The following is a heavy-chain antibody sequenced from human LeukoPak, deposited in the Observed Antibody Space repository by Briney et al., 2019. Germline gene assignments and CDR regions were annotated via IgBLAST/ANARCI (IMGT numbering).Heavy chain of an antibody. CDR2: ISAYNGNT. CDR1: GYSFTSYG. CDR3: ARVPSGGPFDY. V-gene: IGHV1-18*01. D-gene: IGHD2-15*01. J-gene: IGHJ4*02. Sequence: ASVKVSCKASGYSFTSYGITWVRQAPGQGLEWMGWISAYNGNTNYAQRLQGRVTMATDTSTSTAYMELRSLTSDDTAVYYCARVPSGGPFDYWGQGTLVTVSS.